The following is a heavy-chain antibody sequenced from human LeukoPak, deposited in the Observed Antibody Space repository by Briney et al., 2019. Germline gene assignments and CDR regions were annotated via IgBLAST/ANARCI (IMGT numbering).Heavy chain of an antibody. D-gene: IGHD6-19*01. J-gene: IGHJ4*02. V-gene: IGHV3-48*03. CDR1: GFTFDDYG. Sequence: PGGSLRLSCAASGFTFDDYGMSWVRQAPGKGLEWVSYISSSGNAIYYADSVKGRFTISRDNAKNSLYLQMNSLRAEDTAVYYCAINGFSSGRYEPYYFYNWGQGTLVTVSS. CDR3: AINGFSSGRYEPYYFYN. CDR2: ISSSGNAI.